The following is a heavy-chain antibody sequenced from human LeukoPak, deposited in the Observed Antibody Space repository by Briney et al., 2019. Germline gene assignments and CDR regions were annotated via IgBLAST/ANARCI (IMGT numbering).Heavy chain of an antibody. CDR1: GYMFTNYG. CDR2: ISVDNSAT. CDR3: ARDLNYDILTGYYTPFNY. J-gene: IGHJ4*02. Sequence: ASVKVSCKASGYMFTNYGIGWVRQAPGQGLEWMGWISVDNSATHYAQKFQGRATMTTDTSTSTAYMELRSLRSDDTAVYYCARDLNYDILTGYYTPFNYWGQGTLVIVSA. V-gene: IGHV1-18*01. D-gene: IGHD3-9*01.